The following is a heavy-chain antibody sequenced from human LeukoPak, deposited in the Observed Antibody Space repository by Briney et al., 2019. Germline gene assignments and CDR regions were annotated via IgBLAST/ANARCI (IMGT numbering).Heavy chain of an antibody. Sequence: GGSLRLSCAVSGFTFSSYEMEWVRQAPGKGLEWVSDISNSGSNIHYADSVKGRFTISRDNAKHSLFLQMNRLRAEDTAVYYWARLAVVTTDGMDVWGQGTTVTVS. J-gene: IGHJ6*02. CDR1: GFTFSSYE. D-gene: IGHD2-21*02. CDR3: ARLAVVTTDGMDV. CDR2: ISNSGSNI. V-gene: IGHV3-48*03.